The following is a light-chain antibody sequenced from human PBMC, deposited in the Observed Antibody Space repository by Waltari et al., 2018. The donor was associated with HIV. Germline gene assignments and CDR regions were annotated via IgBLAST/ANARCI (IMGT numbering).Light chain of an antibody. Sequence: QSALTQPPSASGSPGQSVTISCTGTSTDVPTYNYVSWYQQHPGEAPKILIYEVNKRPSGVPDRFSGSKSGNTASLTVSGLQADYEADYYCTSYEGKNNLVFGGGTKLTVL. CDR2: EVN. CDR1: STDVPTYNY. V-gene: IGLV2-8*01. CDR3: TSYEGKNNLV. J-gene: IGLJ2*01.